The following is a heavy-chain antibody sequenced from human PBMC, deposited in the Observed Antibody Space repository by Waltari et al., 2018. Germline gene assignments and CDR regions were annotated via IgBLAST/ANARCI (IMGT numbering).Heavy chain of an antibody. D-gene: IGHD1-1*01. CDR2: VSYSGTT. CDR1: GVSITSNRHY. J-gene: IGHJ3*01. V-gene: IGHV4-39*01. CDR3: ATYMGASVGTAAFDV. Sequence: QLQLQESGPRLVRPSETLSLICRVSGVSITSNRHYWAWLRQSPGQGLEWIGTVSYSGTTYISPSLKSRVSVSRDTSKNQVSLILGSVTAADMAVYYCATYMGASVGTAAFDVWGQGTMVTVSS.